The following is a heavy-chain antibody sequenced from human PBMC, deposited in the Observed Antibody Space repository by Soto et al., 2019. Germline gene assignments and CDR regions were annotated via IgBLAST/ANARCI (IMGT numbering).Heavy chain of an antibody. CDR3: AKDLGVSYYYYVMDV. CDR1: GFTFDDYA. V-gene: IGHV3-43D*04. D-gene: IGHD2-8*01. CDR2: ISWDGGST. Sequence: GSLRLSCAASGFTFDDYAMHWVRQAPGKGLEWVSLISWDGGSTYYADSVKGRFTISRDNSKNSLYLQMNSLRAEDTALYYCAKDLGVSYYYYVMDVSGQGTTVTVSS. J-gene: IGHJ6*02.